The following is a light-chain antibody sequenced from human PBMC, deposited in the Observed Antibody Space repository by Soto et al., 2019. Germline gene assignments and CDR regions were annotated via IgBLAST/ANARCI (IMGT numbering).Light chain of an antibody. CDR3: MQALQSPYS. CDR2: GAF. V-gene: IGKV2-28*01. J-gene: IGKJ2*03. CDR1: QSLLHSDGLNY. Sequence: DIVLTQSPLSLSVTPGEPASISCRSTQSLLHSDGLNYLDVFLQKPGQSPQLLIYGAFNRASGVPDRFSGSGSCADFTLKISRVEAEDVGVYYCMQALQSPYSFGQWTKLAIK.